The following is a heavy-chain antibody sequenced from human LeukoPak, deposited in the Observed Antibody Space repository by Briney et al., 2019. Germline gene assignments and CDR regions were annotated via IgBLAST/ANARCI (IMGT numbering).Heavy chain of an antibody. CDR3: AKQQQLSQWGFDY. CDR1: GFTFSSYG. D-gene: IGHD6-13*01. CDR2: ISYDGSNK. J-gene: IGHJ4*02. V-gene: IGHV3-30*18. Sequence: GRSLRLSCAASGFTFSSYGMHWVRQAPGKGLEWVAVISYDGSNKYYADSVKGRFTISRDNSKNTLYPQMNSLRAEDTAVYYCAKQQQLSQWGFDYWGQGTLVTVSS.